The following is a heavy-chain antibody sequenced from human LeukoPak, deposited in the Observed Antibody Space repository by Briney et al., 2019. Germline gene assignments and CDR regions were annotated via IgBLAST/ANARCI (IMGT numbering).Heavy chain of an antibody. CDR3: AKAPMEDSWYIHFDF. CDR2: IWYDGSNK. J-gene: IGHJ4*02. Sequence: GGSLRLSCAASGFTFSSYGMHWVRQAPGKGLEWVAVIWYDGSNKYYADSVKGRFTISRDNSKNTLYLQINSLRVEDTAIYYCAKAPMEDSWYIHFDFWGQGTLVTVSS. D-gene: IGHD6-13*01. CDR1: GFTFSSYG. V-gene: IGHV3-33*06.